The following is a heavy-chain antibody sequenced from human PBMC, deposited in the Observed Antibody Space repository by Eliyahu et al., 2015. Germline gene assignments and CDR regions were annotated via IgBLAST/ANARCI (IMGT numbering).Heavy chain of an antibody. Sequence: QVQLVESGGGVVQPGTSLRLSCAASGFTFSNFGMHWVRQAPGKGPEWVAVIWYDGSNKYYADSVKGRFTTSRDNSEDTLYLQMNSLRVEDTAVYYCARGNWDSSSTFDYWGQGTLVTVSS. CDR1: GFTFSNFG. CDR2: IWYDGSNK. CDR3: ARGNWDSSSTFDY. V-gene: IGHV3-33*01. D-gene: IGHD6-13*01. J-gene: IGHJ4*02.